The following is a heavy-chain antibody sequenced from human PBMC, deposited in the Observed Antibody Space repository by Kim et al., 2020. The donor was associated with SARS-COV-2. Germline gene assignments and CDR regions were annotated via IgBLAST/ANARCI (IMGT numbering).Heavy chain of an antibody. D-gene: IGHD6-19*01. V-gene: IGHV3-21*01. J-gene: IGHJ4*02. CDR2: ISSSSRYI. CDR1: GFTFSSYS. Sequence: GGSLRLSCAASGFTFSSYSMNWVRQAPGKGLEWVSSISSSSRYIYYADSVKGRFTISRDNAKNSLYLQMNSLRAADTAVYYCARGNDGLVYPPEHFDYWGQGTLVTVSS. CDR3: ARGNDGLVYPPEHFDY.